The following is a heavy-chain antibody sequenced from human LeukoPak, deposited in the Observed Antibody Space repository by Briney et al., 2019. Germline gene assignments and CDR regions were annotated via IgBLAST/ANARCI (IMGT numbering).Heavy chain of an antibody. CDR1: GYTFTSYY. Sequence: VASVKVSCTASGYTFTSYYMHWVRQAPGQGLEWMGIINPSGRSTSYAQKFQGRVTMTRDTSTSTVYMELSSLRSEDTAVYYCARGRTNIWFDPWGQGTLVTVSS. J-gene: IGHJ5*02. CDR2: INPSGRST. CDR3: ARGRTNIWFDP. D-gene: IGHD3/OR15-3a*01. V-gene: IGHV1-46*01.